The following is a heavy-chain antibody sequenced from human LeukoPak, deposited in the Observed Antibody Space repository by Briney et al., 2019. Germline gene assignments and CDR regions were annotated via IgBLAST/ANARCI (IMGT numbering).Heavy chain of an antibody. CDR1: GHTFTSYY. CDR2: INPSGGST. J-gene: IGHJ4*02. Sequence: ASVKVSCKASGHTFTSYYMHWVRQAPGQGLEWMGIINPSGGSTSYAQKFQGRVTMTRDTSRSTVYMELSSLRSEDTAVYYCARGLRITVIVVVQHFDYWGQGTLVTVSS. V-gene: IGHV1-46*01. D-gene: IGHD3-22*01. CDR3: ARGLRITVIVVVQHFDY.